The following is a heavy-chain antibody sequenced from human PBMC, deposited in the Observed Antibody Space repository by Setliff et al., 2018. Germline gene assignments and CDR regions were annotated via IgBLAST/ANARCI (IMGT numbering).Heavy chain of an antibody. Sequence: PGGSLRLSCAAPELIFSHTWMNWVRQAPGKGLEWVSSISSSSSYIYYADSVKGRFTISRDNAKSFLYLQMNSLRPDDTAFYYCARDPCCESKKYYGMDVWGQGTTVTVS. D-gene: IGHD2-15*01. CDR2: ISSSSSYI. J-gene: IGHJ6*02. CDR3: ARDPCCESKKYYGMDV. V-gene: IGHV3-21*04. CDR1: ELIFSHTW.